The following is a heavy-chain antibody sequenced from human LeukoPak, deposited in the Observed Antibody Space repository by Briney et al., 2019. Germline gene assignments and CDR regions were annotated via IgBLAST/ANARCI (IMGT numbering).Heavy chain of an antibody. J-gene: IGHJ4*02. D-gene: IGHD1-14*01. Sequence: GGSLRLSCAASGFTFTTYWMSWVRQAPGKGLEWVASMKPDGSESWYVDSVKGRFTISRDNSKNSLYLQLTSLRAEDTALYYCARDRGRNSFDYWGQGTLVSVSS. CDR2: MKPDGSES. V-gene: IGHV3-7*01. CDR1: GFTFTTYW. CDR3: ARDRGRNSFDY.